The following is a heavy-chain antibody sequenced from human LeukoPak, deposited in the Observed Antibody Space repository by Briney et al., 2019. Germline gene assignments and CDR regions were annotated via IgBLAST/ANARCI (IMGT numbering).Heavy chain of an antibody. CDR3: ARGVMVRGPLTYYDR. D-gene: IGHD3-10*01. CDR1: GFTFDDYG. Sequence: PGGSLRLSCAASGFTFDDYGMSWVRQAPGKGLEWVSGINWNGGSTGYSDSVKGRFTISRDNAKNSLYLQMNSLRAEDTALYHCARGVMVRGPLTYYDRWGRRILVTVAS. J-gene: IGHJ2*01. V-gene: IGHV3-20*01. CDR2: INWNGGST.